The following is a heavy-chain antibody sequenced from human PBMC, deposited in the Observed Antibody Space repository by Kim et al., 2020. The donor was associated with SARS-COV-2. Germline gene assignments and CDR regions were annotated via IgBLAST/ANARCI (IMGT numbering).Heavy chain of an antibody. CDR1: GYTVTELS. V-gene: IGHV1-24*01. J-gene: IGHJ5*02. CDR2: FDPEDGET. CDR3: ATSKVIAVADWFDP. D-gene: IGHD6-19*01. Sequence: ASVKVSCKVSGYTVTELSMHWVRQAPGKGLEWMGGFDPEDGETIYAQKFQGRVTMTEDTSTDTAYMELSSLRSEDTAVYYCATSKVIAVADWFDPWGQGTLVTVSS.